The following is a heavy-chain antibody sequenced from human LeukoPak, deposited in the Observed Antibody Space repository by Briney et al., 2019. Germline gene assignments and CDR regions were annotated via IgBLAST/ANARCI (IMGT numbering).Heavy chain of an antibody. D-gene: IGHD2-2*01. Sequence: PSETLSLTCAVSGYSISSGYYWGWIRQPPGKGLEWIGSIYHSGSTYYNPSLKSRVTISVDTSNNQFSLKLSSVTAADTAVYYCARACSSTSCYGWFDPWGQGTLVTVSS. CDR1: GYSISSGYY. V-gene: IGHV4-38-2*01. CDR2: IYHSGST. CDR3: ARACSSTSCYGWFDP. J-gene: IGHJ5*02.